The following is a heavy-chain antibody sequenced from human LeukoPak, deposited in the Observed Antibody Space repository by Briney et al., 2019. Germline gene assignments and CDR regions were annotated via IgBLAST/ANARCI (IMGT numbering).Heavy chain of an antibody. J-gene: IGHJ4*02. D-gene: IGHD3-3*01. CDR3: ARARRFGVVINYFDY. CDR1: GYTFTSYY. Sequence: ASVKVSCKASGYTFTSYYMHWVRQAPGQGLEWMGIINPSGGSTSYAQKFQGRVTMTRDTSMSTVYMELSSLRSEDTAVYYCARARRFGVVINYFDYWGQGTLVTVSS. V-gene: IGHV1-46*01. CDR2: INPSGGST.